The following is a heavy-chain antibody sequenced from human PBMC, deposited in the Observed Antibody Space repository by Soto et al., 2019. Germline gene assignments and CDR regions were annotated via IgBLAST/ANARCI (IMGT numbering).Heavy chain of an antibody. D-gene: IGHD6-19*01. V-gene: IGHV4-59*08. Sequence: SETLSLTCTVSGGSISGYYWSWIRQPPGKGLEYIGYIFDSATTNYNPSLKSRVRISVDTSKNQLSLRLSSVTAADTAVYYCVTHSSGWYGVNWFDPWGQGTLVTVSS. CDR3: VTHSSGWYGVNWFDP. J-gene: IGHJ5*02. CDR1: GGSISGYY. CDR2: IFDSATT.